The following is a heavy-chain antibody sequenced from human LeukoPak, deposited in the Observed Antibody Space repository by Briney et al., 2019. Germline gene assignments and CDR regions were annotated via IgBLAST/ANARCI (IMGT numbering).Heavy chain of an antibody. CDR2: IRYTGRT. Sequence: SETLYLTCSVSGDSMTTYYWSWIRQPPGKGLEWIGYIRYTGRTNYIPSLMRRVTMSIDTSRTQFSLKLNSVTAADTAVYFCARLSNPYGGFHLDYWGQGILVTVSS. CDR3: ARLSNPYGGFHLDY. V-gene: IGHV4-59*08. D-gene: IGHD3-10*01. CDR1: GDSMTTYY. J-gene: IGHJ4*02.